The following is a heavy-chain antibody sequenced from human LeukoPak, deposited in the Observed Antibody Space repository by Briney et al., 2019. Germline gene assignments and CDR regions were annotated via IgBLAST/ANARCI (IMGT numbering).Heavy chain of an antibody. J-gene: IGHJ5*02. V-gene: IGHV4-39*01. CDR2: IYYSGST. Sequence: SETLSLTCTVSGGSISSSDYYWGWIRQPPGKGLEWIGSIYYSGSTYYNPSLKTRVTLSVDTPKNLFSLSLISVTAAGTAVYYCARHVGSSWPRSWFDPWGQGTLVTVSS. CDR1: GGSISSSDYY. CDR3: ARHVGSSWPRSWFDP. D-gene: IGHD6-13*01.